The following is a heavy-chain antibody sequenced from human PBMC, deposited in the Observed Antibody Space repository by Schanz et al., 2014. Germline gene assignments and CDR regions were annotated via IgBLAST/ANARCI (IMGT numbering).Heavy chain of an antibody. CDR1: GYTFTSYG. V-gene: IGHV1-18*01. D-gene: IGHD2-2*01. Sequence: QVQLVQSGAEVKKPGASVKVSCKASGYTFTSYGISWVRQAPGQGLEWMGWISAYNGVTKFAQKIEGWVTMTRDTSITTAYMEVSRLRSEDTAVYYCARAPTAYCSDTSCLGTPFDYWGQGTLVTVSS. CDR3: ARAPTAYCSDTSCLGTPFDY. CDR2: ISAYNGVT. J-gene: IGHJ4*02.